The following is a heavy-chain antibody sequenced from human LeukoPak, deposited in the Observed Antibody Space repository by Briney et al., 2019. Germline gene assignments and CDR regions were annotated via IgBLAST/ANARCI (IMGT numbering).Heavy chain of an antibody. CDR3: ARASLGYSSGLRGKSLVY. J-gene: IGHJ4*02. CDR2: ISSSSSYI. V-gene: IGHV3-21*01. D-gene: IGHD6-19*01. Sequence: GGSLRLSCAASGFTFSSHSMNWVRQAPGKGLEWVSSISSSSSYIYYADSVKDRFTISRDNAKNSLYLQMNSLRAEDTAVYYCARASLGYSSGLRGKSLVYWGQGTLVTVSS. CDR1: GFTFSSHS.